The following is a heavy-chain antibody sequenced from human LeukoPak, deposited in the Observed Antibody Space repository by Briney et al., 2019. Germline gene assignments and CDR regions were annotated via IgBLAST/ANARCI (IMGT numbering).Heavy chain of an antibody. V-gene: IGHV3-9*01. Sequence: PGRSLRLSCAASGFTFDDYAMHWVRQAPGKGLEWVSGISWNSGSIGYADSVKGRFTISRDNAKNSLYLQMNSLRAEDTAVYYCVRESGGYCSTTSCYKGYFDYWGQGTLVTVSS. J-gene: IGHJ4*02. CDR3: VRESGGYCSTTSCYKGYFDY. D-gene: IGHD2-2*02. CDR2: ISWNSGSI. CDR1: GFTFDDYA.